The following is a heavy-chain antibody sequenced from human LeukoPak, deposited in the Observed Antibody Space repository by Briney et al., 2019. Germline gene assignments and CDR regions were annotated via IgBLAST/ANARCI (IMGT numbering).Heavy chain of an antibody. CDR2: INPNSGGT. J-gene: IGHJ4*02. V-gene: IGHV1-2*02. CDR1: GYTFTGYY. CDR3: ARDQLKAGSDY. Sequence: ASVKVCCKASGYTFTGYYMHWVRQAPGQGLEWMGWINPNSGGTNYAQKFRGRVTMTRDTSISTAYMELSRLRSDDTAVYYCARDQLKAGSDYWGQGTLVTVSS. D-gene: IGHD1-1*01.